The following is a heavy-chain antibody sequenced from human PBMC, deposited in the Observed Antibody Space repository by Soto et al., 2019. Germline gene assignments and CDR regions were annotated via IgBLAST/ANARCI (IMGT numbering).Heavy chain of an antibody. CDR2: IIPMSGRP. V-gene: IGHV1-69*06. Sequence: QVQLVQSGAEVKTPGSSVKVSCKASGGTFNSYSIDWVRQAPGQGFEWMGGIIPMSGRPNYAQRFQGRVTFSADKSTNTVYMEVNSQTHEDTAEYYCTRRGRQSANWFDPWGKETLVNVSP. J-gene: IGHJ5*02. CDR1: GGTFNSYS. CDR3: TRRGRQSANWFDP.